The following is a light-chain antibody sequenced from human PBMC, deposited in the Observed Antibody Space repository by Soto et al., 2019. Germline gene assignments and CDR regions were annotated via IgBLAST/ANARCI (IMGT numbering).Light chain of an antibody. CDR3: QQYNSYSWT. Sequence: IVLTQSPGTLSLSPGGRASLSCRASQSVSDNQLAWYQQKTGQAPRLLIHGASSRAAGIPDRFSGSGSGTDFTLTISRLEPEDFATYYCQQYNSYSWTFGQGTKVEIK. CDR1: QSVSDNQ. J-gene: IGKJ1*01. V-gene: IGKV3-20*01. CDR2: GAS.